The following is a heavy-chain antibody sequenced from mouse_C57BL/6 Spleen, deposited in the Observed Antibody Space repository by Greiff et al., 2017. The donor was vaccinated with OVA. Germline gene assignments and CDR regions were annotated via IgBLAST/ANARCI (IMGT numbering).Heavy chain of an antibody. CDR2: ISDGGSYT. V-gene: IGHV5-4*01. Sequence: VQLKESGGGLVKPGGSLKLSCAASGFTFSSYAMSWVRQTPEKRLEWVATISDGGSYTYYPDNVKGRFTISRDNAKNNLYLQMSHLKSEDTAMYYCARDKNYMAYWGQGTLVTVSA. J-gene: IGHJ3*01. CDR3: ARDKNYMAY. CDR1: GFTFSSYA. D-gene: IGHD2-12*01.